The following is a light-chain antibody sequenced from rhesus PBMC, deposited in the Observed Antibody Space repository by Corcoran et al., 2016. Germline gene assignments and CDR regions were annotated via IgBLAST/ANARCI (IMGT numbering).Light chain of an antibody. CDR3: QQYNSYPLT. J-gene: IGKJ4*01. V-gene: IGKV1-25*01. CDR2: DAS. CDR1: QGIKKY. Sequence: DIQMTQSPSSLSASVGDTVTITCQASQGIKKYLAWNQPKPGKAPKLLIYDASTLQSGGPSRFSGSGAGTEFTLTISSLQPEDFATYYCQQYNSYPLTFGGGTKVELK.